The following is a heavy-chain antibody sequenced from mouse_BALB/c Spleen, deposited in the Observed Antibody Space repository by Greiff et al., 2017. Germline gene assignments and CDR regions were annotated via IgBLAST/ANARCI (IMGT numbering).Heavy chain of an antibody. Sequence: QVQLQQSGAELVKPGASVKLSCKTSGYTFTSYWIQWVKQRPGQGLGWIGEIFPGTGTTYYNEKFKGKATLTIDTSSSTAYMQLSSLTSEDSAVYFCARGNYHAMDYWGQGTSVTVSS. J-gene: IGHJ4*01. CDR2: IFPGTGTT. CDR3: ARGNYHAMDY. CDR1: GYTFTSYW. D-gene: IGHD2-1*01. V-gene: IGHV1S132*01.